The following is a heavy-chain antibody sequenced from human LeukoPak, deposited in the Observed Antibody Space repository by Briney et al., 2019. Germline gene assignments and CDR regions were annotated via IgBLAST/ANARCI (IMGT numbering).Heavy chain of an antibody. CDR1: GYSISSGYY. Sequence: SETLSLTCAVSGYSISSGYYWGWIRQPPGKGLEWIGSIYHSGSTYYNPSLKSRVTISVDTSKNQFSLKLSSVTAADTAVYYCARHVGGSGYFDYWGQGTLVTVSS. V-gene: IGHV4-38-2*01. CDR2: IYHSGST. CDR3: ARHVGGSGYFDY. D-gene: IGHD3-10*01. J-gene: IGHJ4*02.